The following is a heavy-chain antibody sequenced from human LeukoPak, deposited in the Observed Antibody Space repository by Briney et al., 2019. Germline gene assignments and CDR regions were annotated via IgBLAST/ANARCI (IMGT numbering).Heavy chain of an antibody. D-gene: IGHD2-2*01. CDR1: GGSISSGGYY. CDR3: ARVRGYCSSTTCYYDY. CDR2: IYYSGST. J-gene: IGHJ4*02. V-gene: IGHV4-31*03. Sequence: SSQTLPLTCTVPGGSISSGGYYWSWIRQHPGKGLEWIGYIYYSGSTYYNPSLKSRVTISVDTSKNQFSLRLSSVTAADTAVYYCARVRGYCSSTTCYYDYWGQGTLVTVSS.